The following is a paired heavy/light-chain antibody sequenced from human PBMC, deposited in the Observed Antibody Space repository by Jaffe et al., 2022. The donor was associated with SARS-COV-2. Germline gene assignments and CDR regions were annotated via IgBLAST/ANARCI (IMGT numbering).Heavy chain of an antibody. D-gene: IGHD6-19*01. CDR2: ISGSAGST. Sequence: EVQLLESGGGLVQPGGSLRLSCAASGFTFSDYAMTWVRQAPGKGLEWVSDISGSAGSTYYADSVKGRFTISRDTSKKTVYLQMNSLRVDDTAIYYCAKTQGSGWFNDYWGQGTLVTVSS. CDR1: GFTFSDYA. CDR3: AKTQGSGWFNDY. V-gene: IGHV3-23*01. J-gene: IGHJ4*02.
Light chain of an antibody. V-gene: IGKV1-27*01. CDR1: QGSSNY. CDR2: AAS. J-gene: IGKJ1*01. Sequence: DIQMTQSPSSLSASVGDRVTITCRASQGSSNYLAWYQQKPGKVPKLLIYAASTLHSGVPSRFSGSGSGTDFTLTISSLQPDDVATYYCQNYDSVPRTFGQGTKVEIK. CDR3: QNYDSVPRT.